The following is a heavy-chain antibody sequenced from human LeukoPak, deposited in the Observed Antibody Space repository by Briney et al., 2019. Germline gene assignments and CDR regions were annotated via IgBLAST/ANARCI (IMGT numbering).Heavy chain of an antibody. V-gene: IGHV4-39*01. CDR3: ARHPSGAVAGTVVDY. J-gene: IGHJ4*02. D-gene: IGHD6-19*01. Sequence: PSETLSLTCTVSGGSISSSSYYWGWIRQPPGKGLEWIGSIYYSGNTYYNPSLKSRVTISVDTSKNQFSLKLSSVTAADTAVYYCARHPSGAVAGTVVDYWSQGTLVTVSS. CDR1: GGSISSSSYY. CDR2: IYYSGNT.